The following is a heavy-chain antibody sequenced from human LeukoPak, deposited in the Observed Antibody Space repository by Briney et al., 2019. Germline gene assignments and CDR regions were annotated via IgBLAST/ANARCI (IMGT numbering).Heavy chain of an antibody. Sequence: GGSLRLSCAASGLSFSHARMSWVRQAPGKGLEWVGRIRTKSGGETKEYAAHVKGRFTISRDDSENMLYLQMSYLKTEDTAVYYCTPVAQWWGQGTLVSVSS. CDR1: GLSFSHAR. CDR2: IRTKSGGETK. D-gene: IGHD6-19*01. V-gene: IGHV3-15*01. J-gene: IGHJ4*02. CDR3: TPVAQW.